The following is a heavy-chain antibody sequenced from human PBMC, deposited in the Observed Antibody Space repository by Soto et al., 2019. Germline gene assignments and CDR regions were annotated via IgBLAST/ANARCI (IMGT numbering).Heavy chain of an antibody. V-gene: IGHV4-59*01. D-gene: IGHD3-9*01. CDR3: ARDPTPSTGDHYYDAFDV. J-gene: IGHJ3*01. CDR2: IYYSGST. CDR1: GGSISSYY. Sequence: PSETRSLTCTVSGGSISSYYWSWIRQPPGKGLEWIGYIYYSGSTNYNPSLKSRVTISVDTSKNQFSLKLSSVTAADTAIYYCARDPTPSTGDHYYDAFDVWGQGTMVTVSS.